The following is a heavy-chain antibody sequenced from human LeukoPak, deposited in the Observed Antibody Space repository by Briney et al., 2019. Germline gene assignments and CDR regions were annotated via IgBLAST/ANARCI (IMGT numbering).Heavy chain of an antibody. J-gene: IGHJ3*02. CDR1: GGSFSGYY. CDR2: INLSGST. V-gene: IGHV4-34*01. CDR3: ARDVDFAAQSLVAFDI. D-gene: IGHD3-3*01. Sequence: ASETLSLTCAVYGGSFSGYYWSWIRQPPGKGLEWIGEINLSGSTNYNPSLKSRVTISVDTSKNQFSLKLSSETAADTAVYYCARDVDFAAQSLVAFDIWGQGTMVTVSS.